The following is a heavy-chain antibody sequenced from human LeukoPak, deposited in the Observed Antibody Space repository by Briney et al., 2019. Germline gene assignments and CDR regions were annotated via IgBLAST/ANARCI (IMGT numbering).Heavy chain of an antibody. D-gene: IGHD3-16*02. CDR1: GYTFTSYG. CDR2: ISAYNGNT. J-gene: IGHJ4*02. Sequence: ASVKVSCKASGYTFTSYGISWMRQAPGQGLEWMGWISAYNGNTNYAQKLQGRVTMTTDTSTSTAYMELRSLRSDDTAVYYCARDGGYDYVWGSYRYEDYWGQGTLVTVSS. V-gene: IGHV1-18*01. CDR3: ARDGGYDYVWGSYRYEDY.